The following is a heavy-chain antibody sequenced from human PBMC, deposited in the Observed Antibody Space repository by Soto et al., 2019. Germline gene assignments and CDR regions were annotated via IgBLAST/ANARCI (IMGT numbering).Heavy chain of an antibody. Sequence: QVQLVQSGAEVKKPGASVKVSCKASGYTFTSYYMHWVRQAPGQGLEWMGIINPSGGSTSYAQKFQGIVTMTRDTSTSTVYMERSSLRYEDTAVYYCARDLRRIAVAGTVLLAFDIWGQGTMVTVSS. V-gene: IGHV1-46*01. CDR3: ARDLRRIAVAGTVLLAFDI. D-gene: IGHD6-19*01. CDR2: INPSGGST. J-gene: IGHJ3*02. CDR1: GYTFTSYY.